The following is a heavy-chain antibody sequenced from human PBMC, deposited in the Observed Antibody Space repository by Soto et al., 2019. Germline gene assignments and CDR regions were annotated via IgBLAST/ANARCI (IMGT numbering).Heavy chain of an antibody. V-gene: IGHV3-23*01. Sequence: EVHLLESGGDVVQPGRSLRLSCAASGFTFSNYAMNWIRQAPGKGLEWLSSISANGRNAYYADSVIGRFTISRDRSKNTLYLQLDSLRVEDTAIYFCSKDLSSLGWLAFGSQFDSLCQGTVVTVSS. J-gene: IGHJ4*02. CDR3: SKDLSSLGWLAFGSQFDS. D-gene: IGHD3-22*01. CDR1: GFTFSNYA. CDR2: ISANGRNA.